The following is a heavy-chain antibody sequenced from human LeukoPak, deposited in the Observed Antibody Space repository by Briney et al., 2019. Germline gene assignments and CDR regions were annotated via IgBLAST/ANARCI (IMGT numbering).Heavy chain of an antibody. CDR2: ISSSSTYI. D-gene: IGHD5-18*01. CDR1: GFTFSRYS. V-gene: IGHV3-21*01. J-gene: IGHJ4*02. CDR3: ARSRVETATDY. Sequence: PGGSLRLSCAASGFTFSRYSMNWVRQTPGEGQEWVSSISSSSTYIYYTDSVKGRFTISRDNAKNSLYLQMNSLGAEDTAVNYGARSRVETATDYWGQGTLVTVSS.